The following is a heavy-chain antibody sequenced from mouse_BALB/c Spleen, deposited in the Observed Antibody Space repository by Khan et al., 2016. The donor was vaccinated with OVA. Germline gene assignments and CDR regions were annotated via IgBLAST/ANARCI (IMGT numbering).Heavy chain of an antibody. V-gene: IGHV1-4*01. CDR2: INPRSSYT. CDR3: ARRTTEYTMDY. J-gene: IGHJ4*01. Sequence: VQLQQSGAELARPGASVKMSCKASGYTFTSNTMHWVKQRPGQGLEWIGYINPRSSYTNYNQTFKDKATLTADKSSSTAYMQLSSLTSEDSAVYYCARRTTEYTMDYWGQGTSVTGSS. CDR1: GYTFTSNT. D-gene: IGHD2-14*01.